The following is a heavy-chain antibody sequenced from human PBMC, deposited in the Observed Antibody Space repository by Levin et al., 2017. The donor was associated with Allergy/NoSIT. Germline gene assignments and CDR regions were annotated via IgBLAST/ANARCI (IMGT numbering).Heavy chain of an antibody. CDR2: IYWDDDK. J-gene: IGHJ4*02. V-gene: IGHV2-5*02. CDR3: AHKFVATTRMYYFDY. Sequence: TLSLTCTFSGFSLSTSGVGVGWIRQPPGKALEWLALIYWDDDKRYSPSLKSRLTITKDTSKNQVVLTMTNMDPVDTATYYCAHKFVATTRMYYFDYWGQGTLVTVSS. CDR1: GFSLSTSGVG. D-gene: IGHD5-12*01.